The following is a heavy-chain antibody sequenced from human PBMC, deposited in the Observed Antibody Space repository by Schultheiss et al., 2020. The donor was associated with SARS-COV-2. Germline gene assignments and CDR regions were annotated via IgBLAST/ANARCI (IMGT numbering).Heavy chain of an antibody. J-gene: IGHJ4*02. CDR2: ISGSGGST. CDR1: GFTFSSYA. CDR3: AREGRGWLPLGTDPFDY. Sequence: GGSLRLSCAASGFTFSSYAMSWVRQAPGKGLEWVSAISGSGGSTYYADSVKGRFTISRDNAKNTLYLQMSSLRTDDTAVYYCAREGRGWLPLGTDPFDYWGQGTPVTVSS. V-gene: IGHV3-23*01. D-gene: IGHD5-24*01.